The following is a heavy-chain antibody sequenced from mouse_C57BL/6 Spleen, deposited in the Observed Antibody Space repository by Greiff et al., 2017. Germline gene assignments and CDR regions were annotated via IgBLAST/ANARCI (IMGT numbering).Heavy chain of an antibody. Sequence: QVQLQQPGAELVKPGASVKLSCKASGYTFTSYWMQWVKQRPGQGLEWIGEIDPSDSYTNYNQKFKGKATLTVDTSSNTAYLQLSSLTSEDSAVYCCARRVYSNYLDYRGQGHT. CDR2: IDPSDSYT. V-gene: IGHV1-50*01. J-gene: IGHJ2*01. CDR3: ARRVYSNYLDY. D-gene: IGHD2-5*01. CDR1: GYTFTSYW.